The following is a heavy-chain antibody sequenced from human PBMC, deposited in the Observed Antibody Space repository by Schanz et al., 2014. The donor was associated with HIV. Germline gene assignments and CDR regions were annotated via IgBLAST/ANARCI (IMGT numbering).Heavy chain of an antibody. V-gene: IGHV3-30-3*01. CDR3: AKTILRFLDWPNANGGMDV. J-gene: IGHJ6*02. CDR2: ISFDGSNK. D-gene: IGHD3-3*01. Sequence: QVQLVESGGGVVQPGRSLRLSCAASGFTFSTYAMHWVRQAPGKGLEWMAVISFDGSNKYYADSVKGQFTISRDNSKNTLYLQMSSLREEDTAVYYCAKTILRFLDWPNANGGMDVWGLGTTVTVSS. CDR1: GFTFSTYA.